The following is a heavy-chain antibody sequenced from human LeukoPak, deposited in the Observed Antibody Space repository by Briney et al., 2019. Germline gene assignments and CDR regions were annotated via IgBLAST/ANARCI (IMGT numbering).Heavy chain of an antibody. Sequence: GGSLRLSCAASGFTVSSNYMSWVRQAPGKGLEWVSVIYSGGSTYYADSVKGRFTISRDNSKNTLYLQMNRLRAEDTAVYYCARVRGVGWFDPWGQGTLVTVSS. CDR1: GFTVSSNY. D-gene: IGHD5-12*01. J-gene: IGHJ5*02. V-gene: IGHV3-53*01. CDR2: IYSGGST. CDR3: ARVRGVGWFDP.